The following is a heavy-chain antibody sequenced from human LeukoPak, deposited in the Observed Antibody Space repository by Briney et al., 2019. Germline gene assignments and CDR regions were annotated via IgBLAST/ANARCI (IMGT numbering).Heavy chain of an antibody. D-gene: IGHD1-14*01. CDR3: ARDFGPQSNRRFDY. J-gene: IGHJ4*02. V-gene: IGHV3-21*01. Sequence: PGGSLRLSCAASGFTFSSYSMNWVRQAPGKGLEWVSSISSSSSYIYYADSVKGRFTISRDNAKNSLYLQMNSLRAEDTAVYYCARDFGPQSNRRFDYWGQGTLVTVSS. CDR2: ISSSSSYI. CDR1: GFTFSSYS.